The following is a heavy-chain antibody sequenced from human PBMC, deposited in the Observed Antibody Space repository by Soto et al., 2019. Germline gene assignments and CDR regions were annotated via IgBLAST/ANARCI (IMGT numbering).Heavy chain of an antibody. V-gene: IGHV3-30*18. J-gene: IGHJ3*02. D-gene: IGHD2-2*01. CDR3: AKDGDCSSTSCSPKGAFEI. CDR2: ISYDGSNN. Sequence: LRLSCAASGFTFSSYGMHWVRQAPGKGLEWVAVISYDGSNNYYAASVKGRFSISRDNSKNTLYLQMNSLRAEDTAVYYCAKDGDCSSTSCSPKGAFEIWGQGTMVTVSS. CDR1: GFTFSSYG.